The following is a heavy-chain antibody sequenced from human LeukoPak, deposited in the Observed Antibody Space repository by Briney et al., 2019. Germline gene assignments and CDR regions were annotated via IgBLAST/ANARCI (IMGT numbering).Heavy chain of an antibody. CDR1: GFTFSDYY. CDR3: ARDRGGPYYYYMDV. D-gene: IGHD3-10*01. J-gene: IGHJ6*03. CDR2: ISSSGSTI. V-gene: IGHV3-11*04. Sequence: PGGSLRLSCAASGFTFSDYYMSWIRQAPGKGLEWVSYISSSGSTIYYADSVKGRFTISRDNAKNSLYLQMNSLGAEDTAVYYCARDRGGPYYYYMDVWGKGTTVTVSS.